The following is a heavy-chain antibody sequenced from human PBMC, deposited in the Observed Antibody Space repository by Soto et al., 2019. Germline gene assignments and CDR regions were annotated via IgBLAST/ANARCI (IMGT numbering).Heavy chain of an antibody. J-gene: IGHJ4*02. D-gene: IGHD5-12*01. V-gene: IGHV4-31*03. CDR1: GGSISSGGYY. Sequence: SETLSLTCTVSGGSISSGGYYWSWIRQHPGKGLEWIGYIYYSGSTYYNPSLKSRVTISVDTSKNQFSLKLSSVTAADTAVYYCAGSNGGYDFFDYWGQGTLVTVSS. CDR3: AGSNGGYDFFDY. CDR2: IYYSGST.